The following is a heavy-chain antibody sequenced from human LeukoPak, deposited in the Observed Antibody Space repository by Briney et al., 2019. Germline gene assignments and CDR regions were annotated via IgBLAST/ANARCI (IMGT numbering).Heavy chain of an antibody. CDR1: GFTFSSYW. J-gene: IGHJ4*02. D-gene: IGHD6-13*01. Sequence: PGGPLRLSWAASGFTFSSYWMSWVRQAPGKGLEWVANIKQDGSEKYYVDSVKGRFTISRDNAKNSLYLQMNSLRAEDTAVYYCARLHLYSSSWYAFDYWGQGTLVTVSS. CDR3: ARLHLYSSSWYAFDY. CDR2: IKQDGSEK. V-gene: IGHV3-7*01.